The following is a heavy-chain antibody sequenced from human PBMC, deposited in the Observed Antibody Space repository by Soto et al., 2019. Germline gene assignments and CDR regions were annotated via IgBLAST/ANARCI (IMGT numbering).Heavy chain of an antibody. D-gene: IGHD1-20*01. CDR3: ARDRPRYNWNHEAFDI. J-gene: IGHJ3*02. CDR2: ISSSSSYI. V-gene: IGHV3-21*01. Sequence: PWGALRLSCAASGFTFSSYSMNWVRQAPGKGLEWVSSISSSSSYIYYADSVKGRFTISRDNAKNSLYLQMNSLRAEDTAVYYCARDRPRYNWNHEAFDIWGQGTMVTVSS. CDR1: GFTFSSYS.